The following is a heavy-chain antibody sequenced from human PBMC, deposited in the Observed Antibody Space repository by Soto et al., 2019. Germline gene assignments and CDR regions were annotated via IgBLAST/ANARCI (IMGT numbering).Heavy chain of an antibody. V-gene: IGHV3-21*01. CDR2: ISSSSSYI. CDR1: GFTFSSYS. J-gene: IGHJ6*03. Sequence: EVQLVESGGGLVKPGGSLRLSCAASGFTFSSYSMNWVRQAPGKGLEWVSSISSSSSYIYYADSVKGRFTISRDNAKNPLYLQMNSMRAADTAVYYCAIDLKTVTAYIDVWGKGTTVTVS. CDR3: AIDLKTVTAYIDV. D-gene: IGHD2-21*02.